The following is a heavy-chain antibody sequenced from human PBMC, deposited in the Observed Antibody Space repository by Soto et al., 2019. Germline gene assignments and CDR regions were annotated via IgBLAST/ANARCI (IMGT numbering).Heavy chain of an antibody. J-gene: IGHJ4*02. CDR3: ARTGWPQSSYYFDY. CDR2: SRDKAQGYST. V-gene: IGHV3-72*01. CDR1: VFTLSDHY. D-gene: IGHD3-10*01. Sequence: GGSLRLSCSGSVFTLSDHYIDWVRQAPGKGLEWVGRSRDKAQGYSTAYAASVKSRFTTSRDESKNSVYLQMNSLKTEDTAVYYCARTGWPQSSYYFDYLGQGTLGTV.